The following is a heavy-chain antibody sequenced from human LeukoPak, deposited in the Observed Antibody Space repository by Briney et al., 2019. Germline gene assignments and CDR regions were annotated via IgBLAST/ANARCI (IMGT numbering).Heavy chain of an antibody. CDR1: GFTVSSNY. CDR2: IYSGGST. Sequence: PGGSLRLSCAASGFTVSSNYMSWVRQAPGKGLEWVSVIYSGGSTYYADSVKGRFTISRDTSKNTLYLQMNSLRAEDTAVYYCARLEGEYQPYYFDYWGQGTLVTVSS. D-gene: IGHD2-2*01. V-gene: IGHV3-66*04. CDR3: ARLEGEYQPYYFDY. J-gene: IGHJ4*02.